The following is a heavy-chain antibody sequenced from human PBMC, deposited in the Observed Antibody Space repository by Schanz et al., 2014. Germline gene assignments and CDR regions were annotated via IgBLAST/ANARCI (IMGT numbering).Heavy chain of an antibody. CDR3: AKVDRTRYYAMEV. D-gene: IGHD3-9*01. CDR2: INPSVGNT. J-gene: IGHJ6*02. V-gene: IGHV1-46*01. CDR1: GYTFTSYY. Sequence: QVQLVQSGAEVKKPGASVKVSCEASGYTFTSYYIHWFRQAPGQGLEWMGLINPSVGNTNYAQKFRGRVTMTRDTSTSTVYRELSSLRSEDTAVYYCAKVDRTRYYAMEVWGQGTTVTVSS.